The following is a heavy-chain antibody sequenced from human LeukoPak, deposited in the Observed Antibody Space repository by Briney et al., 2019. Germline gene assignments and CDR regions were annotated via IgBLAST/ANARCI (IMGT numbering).Heavy chain of an antibody. CDR3: ARVVEEDADYGDHVAQFGP. J-gene: IGHJ5*02. Sequence: RPSETLSLTCNVSGGSTSRYYWSWIRQSPEKGLEWIGYIYGRGNTNYNPSLKSRVTIVLDSSKSQYFLNLTSVNAADTAVYYCARVVEEDADYGDHVAQFGPWGQGILVAVSS. CDR1: GGSTSRYY. V-gene: IGHV4-59*01. D-gene: IGHD4-17*01. CDR2: IYGRGNT.